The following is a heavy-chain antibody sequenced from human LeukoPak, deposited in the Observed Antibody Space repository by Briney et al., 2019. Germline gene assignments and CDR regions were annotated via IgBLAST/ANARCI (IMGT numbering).Heavy chain of an antibody. Sequence: NPSETLSLTCAVYGGSFSGYYWSWIRQPPGKGLEWIGEINHSGSTNYNPSLKSRVTISVDTSKNQFSLKLSSVTAADTAVYYCARVVVRWEPPGDWFDPWGQGTLVTVSS. CDR2: INHSGST. V-gene: IGHV4-34*01. D-gene: IGHD1-26*01. J-gene: IGHJ5*02. CDR1: GGSFSGYY. CDR3: ARVVVRWEPPGDWFDP.